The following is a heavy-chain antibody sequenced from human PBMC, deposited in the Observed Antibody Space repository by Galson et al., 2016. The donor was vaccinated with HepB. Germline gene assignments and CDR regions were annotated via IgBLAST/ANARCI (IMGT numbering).Heavy chain of an antibody. CDR1: GFSFSGST. D-gene: IGHD6-6*01. J-gene: IGHJ4*02. Sequence: SLRLSCAASGFSFSGSTMHWVRQPSGKGLEWIGLIRNKANNYATEYGDSVKGRFSISRDDSKNTTYLQMNSLQTDDTAVYYCIGQPGVYSSPWGQGTLVTVS. CDR3: IGQPGVYSSP. CDR2: IRNKANNYAT. V-gene: IGHV3-73*01.